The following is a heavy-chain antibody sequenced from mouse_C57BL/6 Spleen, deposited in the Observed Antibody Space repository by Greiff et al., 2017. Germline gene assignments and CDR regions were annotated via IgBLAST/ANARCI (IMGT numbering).Heavy chain of an antibody. Sequence: VQMQQPGTELVKPGASVKLSCKASGYTFTSYWMHWVKQRPGQGLEWIGNINPSNGGTNYNEKFKSKATLTVDKSSSTAYMQLSSLTSEDSAVYYCARSNSSGYRFAYWGQGTLVTVSA. V-gene: IGHV1-53*01. CDR2: INPSNGGT. CDR1: GYTFTSYW. D-gene: IGHD3-2*02. CDR3: ARSNSSGYRFAY. J-gene: IGHJ3*01.